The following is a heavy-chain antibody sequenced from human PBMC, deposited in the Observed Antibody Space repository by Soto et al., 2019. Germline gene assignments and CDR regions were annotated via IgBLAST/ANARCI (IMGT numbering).Heavy chain of an antibody. CDR3: ARGYCSSTGCSHYFDY. J-gene: IGHJ4*02. CDR2: INHSGST. CDR1: GGSFSGYY. Sequence: QVQLQQWGAGLLKPSETLSLTCAVYGGSFSGYYWSWIRQPPGKGLEWIGEINHSGSTNYNPSLTSRVTVSVDTSKNQLSLKLSSVSAADTAVYYCARGYCSSTGCSHYFDYWGQGTLVTVSS. V-gene: IGHV4-34*01. D-gene: IGHD2-2*01.